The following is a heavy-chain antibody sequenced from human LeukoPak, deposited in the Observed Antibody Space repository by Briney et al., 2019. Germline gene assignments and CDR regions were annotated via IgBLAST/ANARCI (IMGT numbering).Heavy chain of an antibody. CDR1: GYTFTSYY. Sequence: ASVEVSCKASGYTFTSYYMHWVRQAPGQGLEWMGMINASGGSTSYAQKLQGRVTMTRDTSTSTVYMEVSSLRSEDTAVYYCARDRYCSGGSCYLTLDYWGQGTLVTVSS. J-gene: IGHJ4*02. D-gene: IGHD2-15*01. V-gene: IGHV1-46*01. CDR3: ARDRYCSGGSCYLTLDY. CDR2: INASGGST.